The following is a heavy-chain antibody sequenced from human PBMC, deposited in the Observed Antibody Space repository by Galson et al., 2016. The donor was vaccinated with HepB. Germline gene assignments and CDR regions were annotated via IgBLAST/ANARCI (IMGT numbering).Heavy chain of an antibody. D-gene: IGHD2-2*01. J-gene: IGHJ6*02. CDR3: AADDIDVVPVAMDPDSPYYGLDF. Sequence: SVKVSCKASGFTFRNSAVQWVRQARGQRLEWIGWIVVGSGNTNYAQKFQERVTITRDMSTSTAYMELSSLRSEDTAVYFCAADDIDVVPVAMDPDSPYYGLDFWGQGTTVTVSS. CDR1: GFTFRNSA. CDR2: IVVGSGNT. V-gene: IGHV1-58*01.